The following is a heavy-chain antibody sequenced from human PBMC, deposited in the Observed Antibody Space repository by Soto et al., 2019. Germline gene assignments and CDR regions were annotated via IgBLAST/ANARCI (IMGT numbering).Heavy chain of an antibody. V-gene: IGHV4-39*01. J-gene: IGHJ6*03. Sequence: QLQLQESGPGLVKPSETLSLTCTVSGGSTSSSSYYWGWIRQAPGNGLERIGTIYYTGRTHYPPYLKSRVTISVATSKNQCYLKQSSVTAADTAVYYCASHTLSSPVYYYFYMDVWGKGTTVTVSS. CDR2: IYYTGRT. CDR1: GGSTSSSSYY. CDR3: ASHTLSSPVYYYFYMDV. D-gene: IGHD3-16*01.